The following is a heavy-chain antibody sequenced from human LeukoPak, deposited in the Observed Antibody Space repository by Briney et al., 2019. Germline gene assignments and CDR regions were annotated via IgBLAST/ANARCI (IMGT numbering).Heavy chain of an antibody. CDR2: INHSGST. Sequence: KPSETLSLTCAVYGGSFSGYYWSWIRQPPGKGLEWIGEINHSGSTNYNPSLKSRVTISVDTSKNQFSLKLSSVTAADTAVYYCAIQIPAAATVGYFDYWGQGTLVTVSS. CDR3: AIQIPAAATVGYFDY. D-gene: IGHD2-2*01. CDR1: GGSFSGYY. J-gene: IGHJ4*02. V-gene: IGHV4-34*01.